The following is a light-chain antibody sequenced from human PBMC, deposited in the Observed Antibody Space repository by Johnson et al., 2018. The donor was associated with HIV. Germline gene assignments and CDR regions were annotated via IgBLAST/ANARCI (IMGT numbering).Light chain of an antibody. CDR2: ENN. Sequence: QSVLKQPPSVSAAPGQKVTISCSGSSSNIGNNYVSWYQQLPGTAPKLIMYENNQRPSGIPDRFSGSKSGTSATLGITGLQTGDEADYYCGTWDNSLSTGGVFGTGTKVTVL. CDR1: SSNIGNNY. CDR3: GTWDNSLSTGGV. V-gene: IGLV1-51*02. J-gene: IGLJ1*01.